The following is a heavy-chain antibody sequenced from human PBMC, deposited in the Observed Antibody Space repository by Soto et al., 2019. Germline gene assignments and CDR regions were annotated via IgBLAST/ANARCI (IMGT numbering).Heavy chain of an antibody. J-gene: IGHJ6*02. CDR3: ARHATNCYYYGMDV. D-gene: IGHD2-15*01. CDR2: IVVGSGNT. Sequence: SVKVSCKASGFTFTSSAVQWVRQARGQRLEWIGWIVVGSGNTNYAQKFQERVTITRDMSTSTAYMELSSLRSEDTAVYYCARHATNCYYYGMDVWGQGTTVTVSS. V-gene: IGHV1-58*01. CDR1: GFTFTSSA.